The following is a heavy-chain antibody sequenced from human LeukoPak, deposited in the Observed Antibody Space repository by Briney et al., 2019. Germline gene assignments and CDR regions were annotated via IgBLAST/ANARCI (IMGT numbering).Heavy chain of an antibody. D-gene: IGHD6-6*01. CDR1: GFTFSSYD. CDR3: ARGRYTSSPYFDY. J-gene: IGHJ4*02. V-gene: IGHV3-33*01. CDR2: IRYDGSNE. Sequence: PGGSLRLSCAASGFTFSSYDLHWVRQAPGKGLEWVAVIRYDGSNEYYADSVKGRFTISRDNSKNTLYLQMNSLRVGDTAVYYCARGRYTSSPYFDYWGQGALVTVSS.